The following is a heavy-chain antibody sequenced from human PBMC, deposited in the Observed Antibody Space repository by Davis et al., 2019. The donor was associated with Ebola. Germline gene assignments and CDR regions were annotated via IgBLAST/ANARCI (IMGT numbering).Heavy chain of an antibody. J-gene: IGHJ4*02. CDR3: AKEGGGIAVAALDY. CDR1: GFTFDDYA. D-gene: IGHD6-19*01. V-gene: IGHV3-9*01. Sequence: SLKISCAASGFTFDDYAMHWVRQAPGKGLERVSGISWNSGSIGYADSVKGRFTISRDNAKNSLYLQMNSLRAEDTALYYCAKEGGGIAVAALDYWGQGTLVTVSS. CDR2: ISWNSGSI.